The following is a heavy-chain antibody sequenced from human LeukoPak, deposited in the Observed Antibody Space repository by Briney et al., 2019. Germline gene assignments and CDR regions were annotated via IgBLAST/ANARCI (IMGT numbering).Heavy chain of an antibody. CDR2: INPSGGST. D-gene: IGHD3-22*01. CDR1: GGSFDRYG. CDR3: ARGTDAYYYDSSDIDY. Sequence: ASVKVSCKASGGSFDRYGISWVRQAPGQGLEWMGIINPSGGSTSCAQKFQGRVTMTRDTSTSTVYMELSSLRSEDTAVYYCARGTDAYYYDSSDIDYWGQGTLVTVSS. V-gene: IGHV1-46*02. J-gene: IGHJ4*02.